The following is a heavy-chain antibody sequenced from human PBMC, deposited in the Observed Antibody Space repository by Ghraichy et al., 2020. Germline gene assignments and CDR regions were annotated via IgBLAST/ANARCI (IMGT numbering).Heavy chain of an antibody. CDR3: TRGKGIAI. CDR2: IHGGGST. CDR1: GGSFSGYY. V-gene: IGHV4-34*01. D-gene: IGHD6-13*01. J-gene: IGHJ3*02. Sequence: SETLSLTCAVYGGSFSGYYWSWIRQPPGKGLEWIGEIHGGGSTNYNPSLKSRVTISVDTSKNQFSLSLTSVTAADTAVYYCTRGKGIAIWGQGTTVTVFS.